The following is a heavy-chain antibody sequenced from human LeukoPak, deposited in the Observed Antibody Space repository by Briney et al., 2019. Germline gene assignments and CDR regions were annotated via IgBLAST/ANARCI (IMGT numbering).Heavy chain of an antibody. CDR1: GGSIRSYF. J-gene: IGHJ4*02. V-gene: IGHV4-4*07. CDR3: ARAGYTSTWTFDY. Sequence: SETLSLTCSVSGGSIRSYFWSWIRQSAGKGLEHIGRIYTTGSTNYNPSLRSRATMSVDTSKNQFSLNLKSVNAADTAVYYCARAGYTSTWTFDYWGKGILVTVSS. CDR2: IYTTGST. D-gene: IGHD6-13*01.